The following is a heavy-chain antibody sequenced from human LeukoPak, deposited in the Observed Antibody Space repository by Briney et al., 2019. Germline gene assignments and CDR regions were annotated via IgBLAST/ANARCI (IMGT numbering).Heavy chain of an antibody. CDR1: GFTFSSYS. CDR2: ISSSSSYI. D-gene: IGHD5-12*01. CDR3: ARELGHSGYGPSPPGSDY. V-gene: IGHV3-21*01. J-gene: IGHJ4*02. Sequence: GSLRLSCAASGFTFSSYSMNWVRQAPGKGLEWVSSISSSSSYIYYADSVKGRFTISRDNAKSSLYLQMNSLRAEDTAVYYCARELGHSGYGPSPPGSDYWGQGTLVTVSS.